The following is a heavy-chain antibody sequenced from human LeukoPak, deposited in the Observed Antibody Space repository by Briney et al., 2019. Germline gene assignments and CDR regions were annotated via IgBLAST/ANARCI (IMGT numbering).Heavy chain of an antibody. CDR1: GFTFNNAW. Sequence: PGGSLRLSCAASGFTFNNAWMTWVRQAPGKGLVWVSRLSPDGSTSIYADSVKGRFTISRDNAKTSLYLQMNSLRAEDTAVYYCARDRYSSSWFDIWGQGTKVTVSS. V-gene: IGHV3-74*01. CDR2: LSPDGSTS. D-gene: IGHD6-13*01. J-gene: IGHJ3*02. CDR3: ARDRYSSSWFDI.